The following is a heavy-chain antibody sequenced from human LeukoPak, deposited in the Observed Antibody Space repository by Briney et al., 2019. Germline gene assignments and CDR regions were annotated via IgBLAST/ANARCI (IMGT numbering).Heavy chain of an antibody. Sequence: PSETLSLTCAVYGGSFSGYYWSWIRQPPGKGLEWIGEINHSGSTNYNPSLKSRVTISVDTSKNQFSLKLSSVTAADTAVYYCARGGPNSSGWYGRINWFDPWGQETLVTVSS. V-gene: IGHV4-34*01. CDR1: GGSFSGYY. J-gene: IGHJ5*02. CDR3: ARGGPNSSGWYGRINWFDP. D-gene: IGHD6-19*01. CDR2: INHSGST.